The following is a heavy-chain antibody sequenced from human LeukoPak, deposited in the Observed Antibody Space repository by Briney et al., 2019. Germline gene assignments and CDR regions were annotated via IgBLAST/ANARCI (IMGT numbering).Heavy chain of an antibody. D-gene: IGHD1-26*01. CDR2: IRSKANNYAT. CDR3: TRTYSGSYCDY. J-gene: IGHJ4*02. Sequence: GGSLRLSCAASGLTFSGYAMHWVSQASGKGLEWVGRIRSKANNYATAYAASLKDRSTISRDDSKNTAYLQMNSLKAEDTAVYYCTRTYSGSYCDYWGQGTLVTVSS. V-gene: IGHV3-73*01. CDR1: GLTFSGYA.